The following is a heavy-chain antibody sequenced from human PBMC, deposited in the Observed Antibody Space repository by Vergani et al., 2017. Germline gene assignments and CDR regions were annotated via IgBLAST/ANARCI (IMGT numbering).Heavy chain of an antibody. CDR3: ARERNAYYDFWSGYYTQYYFDY. D-gene: IGHD3-3*01. Sequence: EVQLVESGGGVVRPGGSLRLFCAASGFTFDDYGMSWVRQAPGKGLEWVSGINWNGGSTGYADSVKVRFTISRDNAKNSLYLQMNSLRAEDTALYYCARERNAYYDFWSGYYTQYYFDYWGQGTLVAVSS. J-gene: IGHJ4*02. V-gene: IGHV3-20*04. CDR1: GFTFDDYG. CDR2: INWNGGST.